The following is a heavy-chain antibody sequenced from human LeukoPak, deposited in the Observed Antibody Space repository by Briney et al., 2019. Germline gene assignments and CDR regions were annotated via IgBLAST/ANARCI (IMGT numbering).Heavy chain of an antibody. CDR1: GFSLSTSGMR. V-gene: IGHV2-70*04. J-gene: IGHJ4*02. CDR2: IDWDDDK. CDR3: ARGRPDFAYYFDY. D-gene: IGHD1-14*01. Sequence: SGPTLVNPTQTLTLTCTFSGFSLSTSGMRVSWIRQPPGKALEWLARIDWDDDKFYSSSLKTRLTISKDSSKNLVVLIMTNVDPVDTATDYCARGRPDFAYYFDYWGQGTLVTVSS.